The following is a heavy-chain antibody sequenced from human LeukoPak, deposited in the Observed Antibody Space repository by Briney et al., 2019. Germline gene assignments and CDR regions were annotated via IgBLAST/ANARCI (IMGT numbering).Heavy chain of an antibody. CDR2: SRNRRKSYTA. V-gene: IGHV3-72*01. CDR1: GFTFIDYY. CDR3: VRDLPEGEEQYFDY. Sequence: GGSLRLSCAVSGFTFIDYYMDWVRQAPGKGLEWVGRSRNRRKSYTAEYAASVEGRFTISRDDSKNSLYLQMNSLKSEDTAVYYCVRDLPEGEEQYFDYWGQGALVTVSA. D-gene: IGHD1/OR15-1a*01. J-gene: IGHJ4*02.